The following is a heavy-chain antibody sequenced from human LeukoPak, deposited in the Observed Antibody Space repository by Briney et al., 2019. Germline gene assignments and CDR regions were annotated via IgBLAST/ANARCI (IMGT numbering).Heavy chain of an antibody. J-gene: IGHJ5*02. D-gene: IGHD2-2*01. CDR1: GESISGFY. CDR2: IYYSGST. Sequence: PSETLSLTCTVSGESISGFYWNWIRQPPGRGLEWIGYIYYSGSTNYNPSLKSRVTISVDTSKNQFSLKLSSVTAADTAVYYCARPLGYCSSTSCPQSWFDPWGQGTLVTVSS. CDR3: ARPLGYCSSTSCPQSWFDP. V-gene: IGHV4-59*12.